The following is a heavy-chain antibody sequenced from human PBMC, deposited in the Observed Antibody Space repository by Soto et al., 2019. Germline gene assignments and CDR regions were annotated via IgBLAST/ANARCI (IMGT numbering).Heavy chain of an antibody. CDR2: ISPDTGNT. V-gene: IGHV1-18*01. CDR1: GYTFTSTY. CDR3: ARGGGAHYRFDP. D-gene: IGHD1-26*01. J-gene: IGHJ5*02. Sequence: QVQLVQSGAELRKPGASVKVSCKASGYTFTSTYLTWVRQAPGRGLEWVGWISPDTGNTNYAKKFQGRVTLTTDTSTNTVYMDLRSLSPDDTAVYYCARGGGAHYRFDPWGQGTLVTVSS.